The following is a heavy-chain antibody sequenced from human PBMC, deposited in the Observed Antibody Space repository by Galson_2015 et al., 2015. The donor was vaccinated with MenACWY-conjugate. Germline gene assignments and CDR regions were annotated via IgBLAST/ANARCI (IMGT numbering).Heavy chain of an antibody. D-gene: IGHD2-15*01. CDR3: ARSTGGYCSGGSCYWGS. Sequence: SVKVSCKASGYSFTTYAMIWVRQAPGQGLEWMGWINTDTGKPTYAQGFTGRFVFSLDTSVSTAHLQINDLKAEDTAVYFCARSTGGYCSGGSCYWGSWGQGTLVIVSS. J-gene: IGHJ5*02. CDR2: INTDTGKP. CDR1: GYSFTTYA. V-gene: IGHV7-4-1*02.